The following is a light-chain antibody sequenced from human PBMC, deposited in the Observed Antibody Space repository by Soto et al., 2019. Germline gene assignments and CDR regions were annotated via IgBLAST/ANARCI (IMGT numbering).Light chain of an antibody. J-gene: IGKJ1*01. Sequence: IVLTQSPATLSLSPGERATLSCGASQSVSRNSLAWYQQKPGLAPRLLIYGASNRATGIPARFSGSGSGTDFSLTISRLEPEDFAVYYCQQYGISPQTFGQGTKVDIK. CDR1: QSVSRNS. V-gene: IGKV3D-20*01. CDR3: QQYGISPQT. CDR2: GAS.